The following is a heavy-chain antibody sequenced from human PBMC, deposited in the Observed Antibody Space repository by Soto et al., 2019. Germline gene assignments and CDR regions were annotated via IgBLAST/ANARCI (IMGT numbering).Heavy chain of an antibody. V-gene: IGHV1-69*18. CDR2: IIPIFGTA. CDR3: ASAYTVTTFTPQGDGFDY. D-gene: IGHD4-17*01. Sequence: QVQLVQSGAEVKKPGSSVKVSCKASGGIFSSYAISWERQAPGQGLERMGRIIPIFGTANYAQKFQGRVTITADESTSTAYMELSSLRSEDTAVYYCASAYTVTTFTPQGDGFDYWGQGTLVTVSS. J-gene: IGHJ4*02. CDR1: GGIFSSYA.